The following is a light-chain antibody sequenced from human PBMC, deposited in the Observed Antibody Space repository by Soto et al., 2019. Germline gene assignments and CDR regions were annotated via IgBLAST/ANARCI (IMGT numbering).Light chain of an antibody. Sequence: EIVLTQSPATLSLSPGERATLYCRASQSVSTYLAWYQQKPGQAPRLLIYDASNRATGIPARFSGSGSGTDFTLTISRLEPEDFAVYYCQQRSNWPPLTFGGGTKVESK. V-gene: IGKV3-11*01. CDR2: DAS. CDR3: QQRSNWPPLT. J-gene: IGKJ4*01. CDR1: QSVSTY.